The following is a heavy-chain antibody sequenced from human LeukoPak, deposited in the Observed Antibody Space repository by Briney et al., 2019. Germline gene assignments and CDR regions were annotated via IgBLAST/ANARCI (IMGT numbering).Heavy chain of an antibody. CDR1: GFTFSSYG. J-gene: IGHJ4*02. CDR3: ARDPGREAHTAIVPDY. V-gene: IGHV3-33*01. D-gene: IGHD5-18*01. Sequence: GGSLRLSCAASGFTFSSYGMHWVRQAPGKGLEWVAVIWYDGSNKYYADSVKGRFTISRDNSKNTLYLQMNSLRAEDTAVYYCARDPGREAHTAIVPDYWGQGTLVNVSS. CDR2: IWYDGSNK.